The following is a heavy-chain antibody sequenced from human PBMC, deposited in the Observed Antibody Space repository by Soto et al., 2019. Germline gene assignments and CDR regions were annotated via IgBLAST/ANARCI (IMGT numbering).Heavy chain of an antibody. CDR1: GGSITSYY. J-gene: IGHJ4*02. V-gene: IGHV4-59*01. Sequence: QVQLQESGPGLVKPLETLSLTCTVPGGSITSYYWSWVRQPPGKGLEWIGYIYYNGNINYNPSLKSRLTISLDPSKNQFSLRLSSVTAADTVVYYCATGRVYFGSEYWGQGTLVTVSS. CDR3: ATGRVYFGSEY. CDR2: IYYNGNI. D-gene: IGHD3-10*01.